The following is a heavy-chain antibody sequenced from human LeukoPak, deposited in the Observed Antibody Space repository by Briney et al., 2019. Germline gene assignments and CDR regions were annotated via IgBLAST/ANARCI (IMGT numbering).Heavy chain of an antibody. D-gene: IGHD3-3*01. CDR2: IYYSGST. CDR1: GGSISSYY. J-gene: IGHJ4*02. V-gene: IGHV4-59*08. Sequence: PSETLSLTCTVSGGSISSYYWSWIRQPPGKGLEWIGYIYYSGSTYYNPSLKSRVTISVDTSKNQFSLKLSSVTAADTAVYYCARREWFFDYWGQGTLVTVSS. CDR3: ARREWFFDY.